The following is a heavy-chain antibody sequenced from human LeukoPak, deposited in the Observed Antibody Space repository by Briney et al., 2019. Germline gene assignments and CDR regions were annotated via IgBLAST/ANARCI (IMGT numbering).Heavy chain of an antibody. CDR1: GGSIGSYF. CDR2: IYFSGST. Sequence: SETLSLTCSVSGGSIGSYFWTWIRQPPGKGLEWIGYIYFSGSTNYNPSLKSRVTISVDTSKNQISLNLSSVTAADTALYSCAGSVIGTRRFDYWGQGTLVPVSS. CDR3: AGSVIGTRRFDY. J-gene: IGHJ4*02. D-gene: IGHD1-20*01. V-gene: IGHV4-59*08.